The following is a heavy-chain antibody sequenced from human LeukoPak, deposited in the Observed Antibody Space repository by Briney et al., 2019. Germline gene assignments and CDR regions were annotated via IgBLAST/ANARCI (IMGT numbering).Heavy chain of an antibody. CDR3: ARRASYCSGGSCYQTGKYFDY. CDR1: GYSFTSYW. V-gene: IGHV5-51*01. D-gene: IGHD2-15*01. J-gene: IGHJ4*02. CDR2: IYPGDFDT. Sequence: GESLKISCKGSGYSFTSYWSGWVRQMPGKGLEWMGIIYPGDFDTRYSPSFQGQVTISADKSISTAYLQWSSLKASDTAMYYCARRASYCSGGSCYQTGKYFDYWGQGTLVTVSS.